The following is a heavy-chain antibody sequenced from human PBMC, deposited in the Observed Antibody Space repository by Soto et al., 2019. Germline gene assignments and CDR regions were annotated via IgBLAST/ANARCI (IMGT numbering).Heavy chain of an antibody. D-gene: IGHD3-3*01. CDR1: GFSFISYS. Sequence: EVQLVESGGGLVKPGESLRLSCAASGFSFISYSMNWVRQAPGKGLEWVSSINEDSSYIYYAHSLRGRFTISRDNAKDSLYLQMNSLRAEDTAVYYCVRDFGWYFRSGYMDVWGDGATVTVSS. CDR3: VRDFGWYFRSGYMDV. V-gene: IGHV3-21*02. J-gene: IGHJ6*03. CDR2: INEDSSYI.